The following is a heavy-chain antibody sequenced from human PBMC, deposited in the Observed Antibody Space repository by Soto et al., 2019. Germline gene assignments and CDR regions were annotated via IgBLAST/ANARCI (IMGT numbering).Heavy chain of an antibody. V-gene: IGHV4-34*01. J-gene: IGHJ6*02. D-gene: IGHD6-13*01. CDR1: GGSFSGYY. CDR2: INHSGST. CDR3: ARATSAAALYGMDV. Sequence: PSETLSLTCAVYGGSFSGYYWSWIRQPPGKGLEWIGEINHSGSTNYNPSLKSRVTISVDTSKNQFSLKLSSVTAADTAVYYCARATSAAALYGMDVWGQGTTFTVSS.